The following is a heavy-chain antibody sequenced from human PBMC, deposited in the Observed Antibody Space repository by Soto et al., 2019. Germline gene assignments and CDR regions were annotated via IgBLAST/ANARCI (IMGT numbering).Heavy chain of an antibody. CDR1: GFTFSSYG. D-gene: IGHD5-18*01. Sequence: GGSLRLSCAASGFTFSSYGMHWVRQAPGKGLEWVALISYDGSNKYYADSVKGRFTISRDNSKNTLYLQMNSLRAEDTAVYYCAKNSGYSYGFPFDFWGQGTLGTVSS. CDR2: ISYDGSNK. V-gene: IGHV3-30*18. CDR3: AKNSGYSYGFPFDF. J-gene: IGHJ4*02.